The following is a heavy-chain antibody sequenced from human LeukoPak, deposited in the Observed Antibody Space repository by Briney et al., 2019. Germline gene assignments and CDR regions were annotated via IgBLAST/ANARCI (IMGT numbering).Heavy chain of an antibody. J-gene: IGHJ4*02. CDR3: ARDQVSSSGYLDYFDY. CDR2: ISMSGSTI. CDR1: GFTFSSYE. Sequence: PGGSLRLSCATSGFTFSSYEMNWVRQAPGKGLEWVSYISMSGSTIYYADSVKGRFTMSRDNAKNSLYLQMNSLRAEDTAIYYCARDQVSSSGYLDYFDYWGQGTLVTVSS. V-gene: IGHV3-48*03. D-gene: IGHD3-22*01.